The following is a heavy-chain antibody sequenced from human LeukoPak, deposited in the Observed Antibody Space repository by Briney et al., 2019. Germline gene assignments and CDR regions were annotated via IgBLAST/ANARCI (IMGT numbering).Heavy chain of an antibody. Sequence: GGSLRLSCAASVFTFSSYSMNWVRQAPGKGLEWVSSISSSSNYIYYADSMKGRFTISRDNAKNSLYLQMNSLRAEDTAVYYCARWARYSGSYDVNDYWGQGTLVTVSS. CDR3: ARWARYSGSYDVNDY. D-gene: IGHD1-26*01. V-gene: IGHV3-21*01. J-gene: IGHJ4*02. CDR1: VFTFSSYS. CDR2: ISSSSNYI.